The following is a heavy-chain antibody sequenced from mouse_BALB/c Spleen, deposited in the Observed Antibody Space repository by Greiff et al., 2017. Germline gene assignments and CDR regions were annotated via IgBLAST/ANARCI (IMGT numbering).Heavy chain of an antibody. CDR3: AREDYDGSGSFDY. Sequence: VQGVESGPGLVAPSQSLSITCTVSGFSFTSYGVHWVRQPPGKGLEWLGVIWAGGSTNYNSALMSRLSISKDNSKSQVFLTMNSLQTDDTAMYYCAREDYDGSGSFDYWGQGTILTVSA. J-gene: IGHJ2*01. CDR1: GFSFTSYG. CDR2: IWAGGST. D-gene: IGHD1-1*01. V-gene: IGHV2-9*02.